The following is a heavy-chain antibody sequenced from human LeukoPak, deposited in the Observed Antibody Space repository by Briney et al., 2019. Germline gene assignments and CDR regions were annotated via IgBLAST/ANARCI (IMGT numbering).Heavy chain of an antibody. CDR3: ARATSGDYLDY. V-gene: IGHV4-59*01. J-gene: IGHJ4*02. Sequence: ETLSLTCTVSGGSIKSYYWSWIGQPPGKGLEWIGYIFHSGSTNYNPSLKSRVTMSVDTSKNQYSLQVRSVTAADTAVYYCARATSGDYLDYWGQGTLVTVSS. CDR2: IFHSGST. D-gene: IGHD4-17*01. CDR1: GGSIKSYY.